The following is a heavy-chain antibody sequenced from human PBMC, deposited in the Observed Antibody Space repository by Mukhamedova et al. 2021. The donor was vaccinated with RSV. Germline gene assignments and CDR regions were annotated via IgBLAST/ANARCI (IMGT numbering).Heavy chain of an antibody. CDR2: NSGVT. D-gene: IGHD1-1*01. J-gene: IGHJ6*02. V-gene: IGHV3-9*01. Sequence: NSGVTGYADSVKGRFTISRDNAKNSLYLQMDSLKAEDTALYYCATETSPGGLDVWGQGTTVTVSS. CDR3: ATETSPGGLDV.